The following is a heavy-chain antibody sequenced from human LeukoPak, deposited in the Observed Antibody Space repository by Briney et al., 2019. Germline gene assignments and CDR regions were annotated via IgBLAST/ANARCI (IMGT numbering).Heavy chain of an antibody. Sequence: KDGESLKISCKGSGYSFTSYWIGWVRQMPGKGLEWMGIIYPGDSDTRYSPSFQGQVTISADKSISTAYLQWSSLKASDTAMYYCARVNDSSGYYYGPFDYWGQGTLVTVSS. J-gene: IGHJ4*02. V-gene: IGHV5-51*01. CDR3: ARVNDSSGYYYGPFDY. CDR2: IYPGDSDT. D-gene: IGHD3-22*01. CDR1: GYSFTSYW.